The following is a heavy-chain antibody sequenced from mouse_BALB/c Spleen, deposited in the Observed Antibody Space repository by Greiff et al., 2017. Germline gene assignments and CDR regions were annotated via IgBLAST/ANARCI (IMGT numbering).Heavy chain of an antibody. CDR2: ISDGGSYT. CDR3: ARGIYYDHAWFAY. J-gene: IGHJ3*01. V-gene: IGHV5-4*02. CDR1: GFTFSDYY. Sequence: DVHLVESGGGLVKPGGSLKLSCAASGFTFSDYYMYWVRQTPEKRLEWVATISDGGSYTYYPDSVKGRFTISRDNAKNNLYLQMSSLKSEDTAMYYCARGIYYDHAWFAYWGQGTLVTVSA. D-gene: IGHD2-4*01.